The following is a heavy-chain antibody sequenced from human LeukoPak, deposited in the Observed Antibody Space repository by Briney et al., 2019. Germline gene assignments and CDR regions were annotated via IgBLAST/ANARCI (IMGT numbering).Heavy chain of an antibody. D-gene: IGHD4-17*01. J-gene: IGHJ4*02. Sequence: GGSLRLSCAASGFTFSSYAMSWVRQAPGKGLEWVSAISGSGGSTYYADSVKGRFTISRDNSKNTLYLQMNSLRAEDTAVYYCARDPRDYGDYAFDYWGQGTLVTVSS. V-gene: IGHV3-23*01. CDR2: ISGSGGST. CDR3: ARDPRDYGDYAFDY. CDR1: GFTFSSYA.